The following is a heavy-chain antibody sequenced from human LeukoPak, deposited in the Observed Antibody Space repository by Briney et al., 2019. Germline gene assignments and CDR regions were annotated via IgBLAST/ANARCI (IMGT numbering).Heavy chain of an antibody. CDR3: ARGRQGGYFDY. J-gene: IGHJ4*02. CDR1: GGSISGYY. D-gene: IGHD3-16*01. V-gene: IGHV3-53*01. Sequence: ETLSLTCTVSGGSISGYYMSWVRQAPGKGLEWVSVIYSGDSTYYADSVKGRFTISRDNSKNTLYLQMNSLRAEDTAVYYCARGRQGGYFDYWGQGTLVTVSS. CDR2: IYSGDST.